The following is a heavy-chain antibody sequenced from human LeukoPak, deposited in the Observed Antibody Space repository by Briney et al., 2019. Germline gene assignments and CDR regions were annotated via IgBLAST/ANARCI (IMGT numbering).Heavy chain of an antibody. CDR3: AKDKQAGYSYGPHAFDI. D-gene: IGHD5-18*01. CDR1: GFTFDDYA. CDR2: ISWNSGSI. V-gene: IGHV3-9*01. J-gene: IGHJ3*02. Sequence: GGSLRLSCAASGFTFDDYAMHWVRQAPGKGLEWVSGISWNSGSIGYADSVKGRFTISRDNAKNSLYLQMNSLRAEDTALYYCAKDKQAGYSYGPHAFDIWGQGTMVTVSS.